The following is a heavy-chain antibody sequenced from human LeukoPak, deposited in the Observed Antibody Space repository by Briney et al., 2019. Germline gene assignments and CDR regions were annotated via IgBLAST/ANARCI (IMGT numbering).Heavy chain of an antibody. CDR1: GFTVSSNY. D-gene: IGHD2-8*01. CDR3: ARVALGYCTNGVCYPFDY. CDR2: IYSGGST. J-gene: IGHJ4*02. V-gene: IGHV3-53*01. Sequence: GGSLRLSCAASGFTVSSNYMSWVRQAPGKGLEWVSVIYSGGSTYYSDSVKGRFTISRDNSKNTLYLQMNSLRAEDTAVYYCARVALGYCTNGVCYPFDYWGQGTLVTVSS.